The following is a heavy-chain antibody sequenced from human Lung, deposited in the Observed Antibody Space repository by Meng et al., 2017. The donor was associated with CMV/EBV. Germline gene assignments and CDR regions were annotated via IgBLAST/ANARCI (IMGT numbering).Heavy chain of an antibody. CDR3: ARLSDFWSGYPDLFDY. CDR2: IYYSGST. D-gene: IGHD3-3*01. CDR1: GGSISSSSYY. J-gene: IGHJ4*02. V-gene: IGHV4-39*01. Sequence: LXXTVSGGSISSSSYYWGWIRQPPGKGLEWIGSIYYSGSTYYNPSLKSRVTISVDTSKNQFSLKLSSVTAADTAVYYCARLSDFWSGYPDLFDYXGQGXLVTVSS.